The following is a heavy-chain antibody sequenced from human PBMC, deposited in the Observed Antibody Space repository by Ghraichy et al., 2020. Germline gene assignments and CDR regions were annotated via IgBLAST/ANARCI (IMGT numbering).Heavy chain of an antibody. CDR2: IRDSGTST. J-gene: IGHJ4*02. D-gene: IGHD1-26*01. Sequence: GGSLRLSCAASGFIFNTYAMSWVRQAPGKGLEWVSAIRDSGTSTYYADSVKGRFTISRDNSKNTLHLQMNSLRADDTAVYYCARSLPDYVGGYYFDQWGQGNLVTVSS. V-gene: IGHV3-23*01. CDR3: ARSLPDYVGGYYFDQ. CDR1: GFIFNTYA.